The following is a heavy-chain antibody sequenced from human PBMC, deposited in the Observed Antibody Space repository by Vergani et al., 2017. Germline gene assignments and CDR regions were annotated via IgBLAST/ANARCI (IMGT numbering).Heavy chain of an antibody. V-gene: IGHV3-30-3*01. CDR1: GFTFSSYA. CDR2: ITYDGSNK. Sequence: QVQLVESGGGVVQPGRSLRLSCAASGFTFSSYAMPWVRQAPGKGLEWVAVITYDGSNKYYADSVKGRFTISRDNSKNTLYLQMNSLRAEDTAVYYCARGKRSRYSGYDSSYYYYYMDVWGKGTTVTVSS. D-gene: IGHD5-12*01. J-gene: IGHJ6*03. CDR3: ARGKRSRYSGYDSSYYYYYMDV.